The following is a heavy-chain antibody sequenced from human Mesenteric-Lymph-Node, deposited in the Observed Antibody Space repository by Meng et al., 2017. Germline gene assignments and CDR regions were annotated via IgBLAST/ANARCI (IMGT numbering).Heavy chain of an antibody. V-gene: IGHV4-34*01. J-gene: IGHJ4*02. CDR2: INHSGIT. CDR3: ARDTGGYYVDNSGYYHFDS. D-gene: IGHD3-22*01. Sequence: SQTLSLTCAVYGGSFSDGYWSWIRQPPGKGLEWIWEINHSGITNYNPSLKSRVTISVDTSKNQFSLTLRYVTAEDTAVYYCARDTGGYYVDNSGYYHFDSWGQGTLVTVSS. CDR1: GGSFSDGY.